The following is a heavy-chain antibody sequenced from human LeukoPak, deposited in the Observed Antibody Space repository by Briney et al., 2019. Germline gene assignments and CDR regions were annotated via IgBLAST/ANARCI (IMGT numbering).Heavy chain of an antibody. D-gene: IGHD3-22*01. Sequence: PGGSLRLSCAASGFTFSSYAMHWVRQAPGKGLEWVAVISYDGSNKFYGDSVKGRFTISRDNSKNTVDLQMNSLRPEDTAIYHCAKGHYYDSVGQYSYAEYWGRGILVTVSS. J-gene: IGHJ4*02. CDR3: AKGHYYDSVGQYSYAEY. CDR1: GFTFSSYA. CDR2: ISYDGSNK. V-gene: IGHV3-30-3*01.